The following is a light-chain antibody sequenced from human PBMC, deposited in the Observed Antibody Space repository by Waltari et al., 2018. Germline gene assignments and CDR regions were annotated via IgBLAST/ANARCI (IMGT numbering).Light chain of an antibody. CDR2: EGT. V-gene: IGLV2-23*01. Sequence: QSALTQPASLSGSPGQSITISCTGTSNDIGSSNFVSWYQHHPGKAPKAIIYEGTMRPSGVSNRVACPKSVNTASLTISGLQPEDEADYYCCSYGGRTNLIFGGGTKLTVL. CDR3: CSYGGRTNLI. J-gene: IGLJ2*01. CDR1: SNDIGSSNF.